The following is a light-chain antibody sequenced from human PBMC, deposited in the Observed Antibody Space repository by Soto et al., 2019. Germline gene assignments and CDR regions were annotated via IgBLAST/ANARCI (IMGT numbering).Light chain of an antibody. CDR1: QSPGGW. Sequence: DIQMTQSPSTLSASVGDRVTITCRASQSPGGWSAWFQQKPGKAPKLLIYDASILQTGVPRRFSGSRAGTEFTLTISGLQPDDFASYYCLQYDSYPYTFGQGTRLEIK. J-gene: IGKJ5*01. CDR2: DAS. CDR3: LQYDSYPYT. V-gene: IGKV1-5*01.